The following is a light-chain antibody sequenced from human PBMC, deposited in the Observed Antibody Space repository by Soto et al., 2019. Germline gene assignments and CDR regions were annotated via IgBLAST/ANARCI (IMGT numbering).Light chain of an antibody. CDR1: QSVSNN. CDR2: GAS. Sequence: EIVLTQSPGTLSLSPGERATLSCRASQSVSNNYLAWYQQKPGQAPRLLIYGASNRATGIPARFSGSGSGTEFTLTISSLQSKDFAVYYCQQYNNWHPLTFGGGTKVDIK. V-gene: IGKV3D-15*01. J-gene: IGKJ4*01. CDR3: QQYNNWHPLT.